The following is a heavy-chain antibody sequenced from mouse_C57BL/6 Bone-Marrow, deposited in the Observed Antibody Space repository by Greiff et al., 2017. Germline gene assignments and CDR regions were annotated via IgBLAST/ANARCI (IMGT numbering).Heavy chain of an antibody. CDR3: ARYYYSSSSYAMDY. J-gene: IGHJ4*01. V-gene: IGHV1-81*01. Sequence: QVQLQQSGAELARPGASVKLSCKASGYTFTSYGISWVKQRTGQGLEWIGEIYPRSGNTYYNEKFKGKATLTADKSSSTAYMELRSLTSEDAAVYYCARYYYSSSSYAMDYWGQGTSVTVSS. CDR1: GYTFTSYG. CDR2: IYPRSGNT. D-gene: IGHD1-1*01.